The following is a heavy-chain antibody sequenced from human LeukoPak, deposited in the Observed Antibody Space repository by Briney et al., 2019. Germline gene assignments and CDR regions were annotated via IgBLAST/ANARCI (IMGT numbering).Heavy chain of an antibody. CDR2: ISGSGGST. CDR1: GFTFSSYA. CDR3: AKVNYYGSGPMDV. D-gene: IGHD3-10*01. Sequence: GGSLRLSCAASGFTFSSYAMSWVRQAPGKGLEWVSAISGSGGSTYYSDSVKGRFTISRDNSKNTLYLQMNSLRAEDTAVYYCAKVNYYGSGPMDVWGQGTTVTVSS. J-gene: IGHJ6*02. V-gene: IGHV3-23*01.